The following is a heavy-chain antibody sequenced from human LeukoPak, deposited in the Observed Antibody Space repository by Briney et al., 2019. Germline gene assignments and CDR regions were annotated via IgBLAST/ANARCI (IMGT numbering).Heavy chain of an antibody. CDR3: ARRPKGYSSGWLYYFDY. CDR1: GGSISSSSYY. D-gene: IGHD6-19*01. V-gene: IGHV4-39*01. CDR2: IYYSGST. J-gene: IGHJ4*02. Sequence: SETLSLTCTVSGGSISSSSYYWGWIRQPPGKGLEWIGSIYYSGSTHYNPSLKSRVTISVDTSKNQFSLKLSSVTAADTAVYYCARRPKGYSSGWLYYFDYWGQGTLVTVSS.